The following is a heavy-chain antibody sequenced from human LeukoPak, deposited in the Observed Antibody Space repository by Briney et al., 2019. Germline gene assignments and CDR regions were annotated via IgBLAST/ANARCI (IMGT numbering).Heavy chain of an antibody. Sequence: GRSLTLSCAASGFTFSSYAMHWGRQAPGKGLEWVAVISYDGSNKYYADSVKGRFTISRDNSKNTLYLQMNSLRAEDTAVYYCARPYYYDSMYYFDYWGQGTLVTVSS. D-gene: IGHD3-22*01. CDR1: GFTFSSYA. CDR3: ARPYYYDSMYYFDY. V-gene: IGHV3-30-3*01. CDR2: ISYDGSNK. J-gene: IGHJ4*02.